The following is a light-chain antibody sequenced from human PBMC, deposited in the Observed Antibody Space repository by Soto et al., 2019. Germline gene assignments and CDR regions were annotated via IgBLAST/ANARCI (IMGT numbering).Light chain of an antibody. CDR3: SSFTGPTTLDV. CDR2: GVS. J-gene: IGLJ1*01. V-gene: IGLV2-14*03. Sequence: QSALTQPASVSGSPGQSVTISCTGISSDVGAYKYVSWYQKHPGKAPKLMIYGVSNRPSGISNRFSGSKSGNTAFLTISGLQPEDEADYYCSSFTGPTTLDVFGTGTKLTVL. CDR1: SSDVGAYKY.